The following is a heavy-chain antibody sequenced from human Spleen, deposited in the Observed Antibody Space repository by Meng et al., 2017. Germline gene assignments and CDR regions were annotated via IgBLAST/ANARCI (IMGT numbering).Heavy chain of an antibody. V-gene: IGHV3-23*01. Sequence: VQLLEPGRRLVPQGWSLGLSCAASGFTFSSYAMSWVRQAPGKGLEWVSAISGSGGSTYYADSVKGRFTISRDNSKNTLYLQMNSLRAEDTAVYYCATGVGYYYDSWGQGALVTVSS. CDR1: GFTFSSYA. CDR2: ISGSGGST. D-gene: IGHD5-24*01. J-gene: IGHJ5*01. CDR3: ATGVGYYYDS.